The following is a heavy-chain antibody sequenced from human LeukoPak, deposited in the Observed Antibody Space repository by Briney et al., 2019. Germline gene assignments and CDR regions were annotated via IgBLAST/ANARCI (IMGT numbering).Heavy chain of an antibody. CDR2: IYSGGST. CDR1: GFTFGSYG. J-gene: IGHJ6*03. D-gene: IGHD3-10*01. Sequence: PGRSLRLSCAASGFTFGSYGMHWVRQAPGKGLEWVSVIYSGGSTYYADSVKGRFTISRDNSKNTLYLQMNSLRADDTAVYYCARVGYYYYMDVWGKGTTVTISS. V-gene: IGHV3-53*01. CDR3: ARVGYYYYMDV.